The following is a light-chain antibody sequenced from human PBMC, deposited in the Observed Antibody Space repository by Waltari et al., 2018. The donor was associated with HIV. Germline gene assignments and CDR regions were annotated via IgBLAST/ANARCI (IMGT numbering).Light chain of an antibody. CDR1: SSDVGGYNY. V-gene: IGLV2-8*01. CDR3: SSYAGSSNVV. J-gene: IGLJ2*01. Sequence: QSALTQPPSASGSPGQSVTISCTGTSSDVGGYNYVSWYQQHPGKAPTLMIYEVSTRPSGVPDRFSGSKSGNTASLTVSGLQAEDEADYYCSSYAGSSNVVFGGGTKLTVL. CDR2: EVS.